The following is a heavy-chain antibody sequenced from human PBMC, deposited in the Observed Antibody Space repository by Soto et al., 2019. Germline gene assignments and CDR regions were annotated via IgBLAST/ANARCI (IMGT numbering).Heavy chain of an antibody. J-gene: IGHJ6*03. CDR1: GFTFSSYW. CDR3: ARGEEGMAAHAHWYYYYYMXV. Sequence: GGSLRLSCAASGFTFSSYWMHWVRQAPGKGLVWVSRINSDGSSTSYADSVKGRFTISRDNAKNTLYLQMDSLRAEDTAVYYCARGEEGMAAHAHWYYYYYMXVWGKGTTVIVSS. V-gene: IGHV3-74*01. CDR2: INSDGSST. D-gene: IGHD6-13*01.